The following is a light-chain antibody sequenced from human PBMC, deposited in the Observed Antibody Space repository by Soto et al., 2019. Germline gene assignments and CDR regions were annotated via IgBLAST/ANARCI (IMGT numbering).Light chain of an antibody. Sequence: ELVLTQSPATLSLSPGERATLSCRASQSVAGYLAWYQQKPGQGPWLLIYDTSNRATGAPPRFSGSGSGTDFTLTISSLEPEDFAIYYCQHRSNWRMYTFGQGTKLEIK. CDR2: DTS. J-gene: IGKJ2*01. V-gene: IGKV3-11*01. CDR3: QHRSNWRMYT. CDR1: QSVAGY.